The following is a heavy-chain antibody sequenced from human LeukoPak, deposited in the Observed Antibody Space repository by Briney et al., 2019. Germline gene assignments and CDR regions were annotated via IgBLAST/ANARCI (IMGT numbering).Heavy chain of an antibody. CDR3: ARLYSSSWYRAYYFDY. Sequence: PSETLSLTCAVYGGSFSGYYWSWIRQPPGKGLECVANIKQDGSEKYYVDSVKGRFTISRDNAKNSLYLQMNSLRAEDTAVYYCARLYSSSWYRAYYFDYWGQGTLVTVSS. D-gene: IGHD6-13*01. CDR1: GGSFSGYY. J-gene: IGHJ4*02. V-gene: IGHV3-7*01. CDR2: IKQDGSEK.